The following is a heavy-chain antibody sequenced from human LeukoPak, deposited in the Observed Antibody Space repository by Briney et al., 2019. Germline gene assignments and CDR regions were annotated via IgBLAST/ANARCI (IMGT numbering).Heavy chain of an antibody. Sequence: SETLSLTCTVSGGSISSSSYYCGWIRQPPGKGLEWIGSIYYSGYTYSYPSLKSRVTVSLDTSKNQFSLRLSSVTAADTALYYCARMYDFWSGYLGWFDPWGQGTLVTVSS. D-gene: IGHD3-3*01. CDR3: ARMYDFWSGYLGWFDP. J-gene: IGHJ5*02. CDR2: IYYSGYT. V-gene: IGHV4-39*07. CDR1: GGSISSSSYY.